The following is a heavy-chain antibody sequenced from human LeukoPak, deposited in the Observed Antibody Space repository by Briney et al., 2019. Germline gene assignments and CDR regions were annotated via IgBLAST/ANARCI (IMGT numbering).Heavy chain of an antibody. Sequence: SETLSLTCTVSGGSISNYYWTWIRQPPGKGLEWIGFISYSGNTNYNPSLKSRVTISLDTSKNQFSLKLSSATAADTAVYYCARRTRGYSYGTPKVSATGPWFDPWGQGTLVTVSS. J-gene: IGHJ5*02. V-gene: IGHV4-59*12. CDR1: GGSISNYY. D-gene: IGHD5-18*01. CDR2: ISYSGNT. CDR3: ARRTRGYSYGTPKVSATGPWFDP.